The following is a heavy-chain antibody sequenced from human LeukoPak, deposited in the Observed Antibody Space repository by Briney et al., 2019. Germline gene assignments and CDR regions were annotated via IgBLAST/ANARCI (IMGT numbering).Heavy chain of an antibody. CDR3: ARETGSGYGMDV. V-gene: IGHV3-74*01. J-gene: IGHJ6*02. D-gene: IGHD3-10*01. CDR1: GFTFSSYW. Sequence: GGSLRLSCAASGFTFSSYWVHWVRQAPGKGLVWVSRINSDGSSTSYADSVKGRFTISRDNAKNTLCPQMNSLRAEDTAVYYCARETGSGYGMDVWGQGTTVTVSS. CDR2: INSDGSST.